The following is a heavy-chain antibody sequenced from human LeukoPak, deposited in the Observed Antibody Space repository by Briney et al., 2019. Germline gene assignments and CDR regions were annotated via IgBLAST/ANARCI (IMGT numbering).Heavy chain of an antibody. CDR1: GFTVSSNY. J-gene: IGHJ4*02. D-gene: IGHD3-3*01. CDR3: ARGGVYYDFWSGYVEPFDY. Sequence: PGGSLRLSCAASGFTVSSNYMSWVRQAPGKGLEWVSVIYSGRSTYYADSAKGRFTISRDNSKNTLHLQMNSLRAEDTAVYYCARGGVYYDFWSGYVEPFDYWGQGTLVTVSS. V-gene: IGHV3-53*01. CDR2: IYSGRST.